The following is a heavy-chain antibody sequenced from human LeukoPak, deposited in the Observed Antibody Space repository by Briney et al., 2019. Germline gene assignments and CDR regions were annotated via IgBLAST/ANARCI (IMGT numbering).Heavy chain of an antibody. D-gene: IGHD7-27*01. CDR3: AITQTGVNYYHYMDV. J-gene: IGHJ6*03. CDR1: GYSISSGYD. CDR2: IYHSGST. Sequence: SETLSLTCTVSGYSISSGYDWGWIRQPPGKGLQWIGSIYHSGSTYYNPSLKSRVTISVDTSKNQFSLKLSSVTAADTAVYYCAITQTGVNYYHYMDVWGKGTTVTVSS. V-gene: IGHV4-38-2*02.